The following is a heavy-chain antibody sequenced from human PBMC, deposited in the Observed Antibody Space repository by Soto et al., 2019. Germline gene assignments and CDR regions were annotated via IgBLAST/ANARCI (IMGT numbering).Heavy chain of an antibody. D-gene: IGHD2-2*02. CDR3: AREYTAWPLAYGLDV. CDR2: ISSRSDI. V-gene: IGHV3-21*01. CDR1: GFAFSTYS. J-gene: IGHJ6*02. Sequence: PGGSLRLSCVGSGFAFSTYSINWVRQAPGKGLEWVSSISSRSDIYYADSVKGRFTISRDNAKNSVSLQMNSLRAEDTAVYYCAREYTAWPLAYGLDVWGQGTTVTVSS.